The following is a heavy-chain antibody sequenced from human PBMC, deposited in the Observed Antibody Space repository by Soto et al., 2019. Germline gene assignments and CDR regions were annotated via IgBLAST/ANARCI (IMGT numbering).Heavy chain of an antibody. V-gene: IGHV3-23*01. CDR1: GFTFSNYA. J-gene: IGHJ4*02. CDR2: IGGSGGST. Sequence: EVQLLESGGGLVQPGGSLRLSCAASGFTFSNYAMTWVRQAPGKGLEWVSAIGGSGGSTFYADSVKGRFTLSRDNSKNNLYLQMNSLRAEDTAVYYCAKDACSGGSCYRSFDYWGQGTLVTVSS. CDR3: AKDACSGGSCYRSFDY. D-gene: IGHD2-15*01.